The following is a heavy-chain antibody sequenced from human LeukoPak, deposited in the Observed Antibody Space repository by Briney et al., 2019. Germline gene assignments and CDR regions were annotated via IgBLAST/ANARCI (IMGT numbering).Heavy chain of an antibody. CDR2: INGDGSSA. V-gene: IGHV3-74*01. CDR3: ASSTGTLDY. D-gene: IGHD1-1*01. J-gene: IGHJ4*02. CDR1: GFTFNIYW. Sequence: PGGSLRLSCAASGFTFNIYWMHWVRHAPGKGLIWVSCINGDGSSATYADSVKGRYTISRDNSKNTVYLQLNSLRAEDAGVYYCASSTGTLDYWGQGTLVTVSS.